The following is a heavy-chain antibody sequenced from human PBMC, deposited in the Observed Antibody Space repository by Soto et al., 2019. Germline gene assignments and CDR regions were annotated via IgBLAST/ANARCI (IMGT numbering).Heavy chain of an antibody. V-gene: IGHV4-34*01. Sequence: SDTLSLTCAVYGVSFSGYYWSWLRQPPGKGLEWIGEINHSGSTNYNPSLKSRVTISVDTSKNQFSLKLSSVTAADTAVYYCVRHAQWLIRAYWGQGSLVTV. D-gene: IGHD6-19*01. CDR2: INHSGST. CDR3: VRHAQWLIRAY. CDR1: GVSFSGYY. J-gene: IGHJ4*02.